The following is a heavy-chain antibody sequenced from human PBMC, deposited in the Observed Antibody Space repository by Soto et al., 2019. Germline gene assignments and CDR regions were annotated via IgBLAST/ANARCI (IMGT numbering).Heavy chain of an antibody. CDR3: ARAPLGYCSGGSCYFDAFDI. Sequence: PGESLKISCKGSGYSFTSYWIGWVRQMPGKGLEWMGIIYPGDSDTRYSPSFQGQVTISADKSISTAYLQWSSLKASDTAMYYCARAPLGYCSGGSCYFDAFDIWGQGTMVTVSS. CDR2: IYPGDSDT. CDR1: GYSFTSYW. D-gene: IGHD2-15*01. J-gene: IGHJ3*02. V-gene: IGHV5-51*01.